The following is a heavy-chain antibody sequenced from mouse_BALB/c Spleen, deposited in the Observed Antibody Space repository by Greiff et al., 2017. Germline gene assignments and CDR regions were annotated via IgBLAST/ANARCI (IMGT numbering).Heavy chain of an antibody. CDR3: ARSYYRYDEDGSWFAY. CDR2: ISSGGST. V-gene: IGHV5-6-5*01. CDR1: GFTFSSYA. J-gene: IGHJ3*01. Sequence: EVKLVESGGGLVKPGGSLKLSCAASGFTFSSYAMSWVRQTPEKRLEWVASISSGGSTYYPDSVKGRFTISRDNARNILYLQMSSLRSEDTAMYYCARSYYRYDEDGSWFAYWGQGTLVTVSA. D-gene: IGHD2-14*01.